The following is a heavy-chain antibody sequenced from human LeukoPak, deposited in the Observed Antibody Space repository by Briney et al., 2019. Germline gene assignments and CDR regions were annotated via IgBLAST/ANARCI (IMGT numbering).Heavy chain of an antibody. J-gene: IGHJ4*02. D-gene: IGHD3-22*01. V-gene: IGHV3-30*02. CDR3: AKDTAAYDSSAYYNPYIDY. Sequence: GGSLRLSCAASGFTFSSYGMHWVRQAPGKGLEWVAFIRFDGSNRYFADSVKGRFTISRDNSKNTLFLQMNSLRPDDTAVFYCAKDTAAYDSSAYYNPYIDYWGQGTLVTVSS. CDR1: GFTFSSYG. CDR2: IRFDGSNR.